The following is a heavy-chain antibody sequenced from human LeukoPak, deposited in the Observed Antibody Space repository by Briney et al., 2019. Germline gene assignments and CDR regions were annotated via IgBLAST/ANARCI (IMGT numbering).Heavy chain of an antibody. J-gene: IGHJ6*02. Sequence: ASVKVSCKASGYTFTGYYMHWVRQAPGQGLEGMGWINPNSGGTNYAQKFQGRVTMTRDTSISTAYMELSRLRSDDTAVYYCARYPLGYCSGGSCYYYGMDVWGQGTTVTVSS. CDR3: ARYPLGYCSGGSCYYYGMDV. CDR1: GYTFTGYY. V-gene: IGHV1-2*02. D-gene: IGHD2-15*01. CDR2: INPNSGGT.